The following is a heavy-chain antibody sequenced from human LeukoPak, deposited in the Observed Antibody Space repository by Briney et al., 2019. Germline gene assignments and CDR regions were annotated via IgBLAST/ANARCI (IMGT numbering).Heavy chain of an antibody. Sequence: GGSLRLSCAVSGFTFSSYWMHWVRQAPGKGLVWVSRINSNGSSTSYADSVKGRFTISRDNAKNTLSLQMNSLRAEDTAVYYCARSRESGITKGFDYWGQGTLVTVSS. V-gene: IGHV3-74*01. D-gene: IGHD1-26*01. CDR3: ARSRESGITKGFDY. CDR2: INSNGSST. CDR1: GFTFSSYW. J-gene: IGHJ4*02.